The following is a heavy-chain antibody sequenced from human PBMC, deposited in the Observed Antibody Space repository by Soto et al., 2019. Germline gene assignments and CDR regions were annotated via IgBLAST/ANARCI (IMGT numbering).Heavy chain of an antibody. CDR1: GFTFSSYG. V-gene: IGHV3-30*18. Sequence: QVQLVESGGGVVQHGRSLRLSCAASGFTFSSYGMHWVRQAPGKGLEWVAVISYDGSNKYYADSVKGRFTISRDNSKNTLYLQMNSLRAEDTAVYYCAKDPPGYNWMGSWFDPWGQGTLVTVSS. J-gene: IGHJ5*02. CDR2: ISYDGSNK. D-gene: IGHD1-20*01. CDR3: AKDPPGYNWMGSWFDP.